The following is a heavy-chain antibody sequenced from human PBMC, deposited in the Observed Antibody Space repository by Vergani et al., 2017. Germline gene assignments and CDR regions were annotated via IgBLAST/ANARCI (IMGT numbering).Heavy chain of an antibody. J-gene: IGHJ3*02. CDR1: GGSISSGGYY. V-gene: IGHV4-30-2*01. D-gene: IGHD4-23*01. Sequence: QVQLQESGPGLVKPSQTLSLTCTVSGGSISSGGYYWSWIRQPPGKGLEWIGYIYHSGSTYYNPSLKSRVTISVDRSKNQFSLKLSSVTAADTAVYCCARVGDYGGNLGDAFDIWGQGTMVTVSS. CDR2: IYHSGST. CDR3: ARVGDYGGNLGDAFDI.